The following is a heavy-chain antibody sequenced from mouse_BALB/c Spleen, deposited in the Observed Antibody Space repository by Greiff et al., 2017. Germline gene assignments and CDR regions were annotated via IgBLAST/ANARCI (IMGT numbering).Heavy chain of an antibody. Sequence: VQLQQSGAELARPGASVKLSCKASGYTFTDYYINWVKQRTGQGLEWIGEIYPGSGNTYYNEKFKGKATLTADKSSSTAYMQLSSLTSEDSAVYFCARFPITTVPFDYWGQGTTLTVSS. CDR1: GYTFTDYY. V-gene: IGHV1-77*01. D-gene: IGHD1-1*01. CDR3: ARFPITTVPFDY. J-gene: IGHJ2*01. CDR2: IYPGSGNT.